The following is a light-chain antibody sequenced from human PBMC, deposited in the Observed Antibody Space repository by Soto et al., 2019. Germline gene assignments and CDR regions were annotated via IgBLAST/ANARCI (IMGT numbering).Light chain of an antibody. J-gene: IGLJ2*01. Sequence: QAVVTQPPSASGTPGQTVTISCSGSRSNIGSNTLNWYQQLPGTAPQLLISTSNHRPSGVRDRFSASKSGTSASLAISGLQSDDEADYYCAAWDDSLNVVVFGGGNKLTVL. CDR2: TSN. CDR1: RSNIGSNT. CDR3: AAWDDSLNVVV. V-gene: IGLV1-44*01.